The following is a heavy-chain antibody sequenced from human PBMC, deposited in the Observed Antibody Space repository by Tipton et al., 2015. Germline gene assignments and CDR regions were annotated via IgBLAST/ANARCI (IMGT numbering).Heavy chain of an antibody. Sequence: TLSLTCSVSSDSISKYYWSWIRQPPGKELEWIGYIYYSGSTNYNPSLESRVTISVDTSKKQFSLKVNSVTAADTAVYYCARSYDDAFDIWGQGTMVTVSS. CDR1: SDSISKYY. D-gene: IGHD5-18*01. CDR2: IYYSGST. J-gene: IGHJ3*02. CDR3: ARSYDDAFDI. V-gene: IGHV4-59*08.